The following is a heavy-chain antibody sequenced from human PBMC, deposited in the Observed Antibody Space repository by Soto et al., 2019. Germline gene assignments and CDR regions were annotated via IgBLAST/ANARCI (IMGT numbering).Heavy chain of an antibody. CDR1: GFSLTSNEMR. Sequence: SGPTLVNPTRTLTLTCTFSGFSLTSNEMRVTWIRQPPGKALEWLARIDWDDEKFYSSSLRTRLTISKDSSKNQVVLTMTDMDPVDTATYYCARTTNTGTDYWGQGTLVTVSS. CDR2: IDWDDEK. CDR3: ARTTNTGTDY. V-gene: IGHV2-70*04. D-gene: IGHD1-1*01. J-gene: IGHJ4*02.